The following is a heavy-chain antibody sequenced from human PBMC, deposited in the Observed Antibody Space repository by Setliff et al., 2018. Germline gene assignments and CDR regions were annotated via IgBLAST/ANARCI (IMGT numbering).Heavy chain of an antibody. CDR3: ARDPLTTNRRRAFDI. V-gene: IGHV4-39*07. D-gene: IGHD4-17*01. CDR1: GGSISRSSYN. CDR2: SYYSGST. J-gene: IGHJ3*02. Sequence: PSETLSLTCTVSGGSISRSSYNWGWIRQPPGKGLEWIGRSYYSGSTYYNPSLKSRVTISVDTSKNQFSLKLSSVTAADTAVYYCARDPLTTNRRRAFDIWGQGTMVTVSS.